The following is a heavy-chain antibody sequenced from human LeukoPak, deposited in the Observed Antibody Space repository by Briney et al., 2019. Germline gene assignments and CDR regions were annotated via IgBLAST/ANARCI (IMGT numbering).Heavy chain of an antibody. J-gene: IGHJ4*02. D-gene: IGHD2-21*01. Sequence: PGGSLRLSCAASGFIFSSYSMNWVRQAPGKGLEWVANIKQDGSEKDYVDSVKGRFTISRDTAKNSLYLQMNSLRAEDTAVYYCARIKSQGVVVPLLRSTYYFDYWGQGTLVTVSS. CDR3: ARIKSQGVVVPLLRSTYYFDY. V-gene: IGHV3-7*01. CDR1: GFIFSSYS. CDR2: IKQDGSEK.